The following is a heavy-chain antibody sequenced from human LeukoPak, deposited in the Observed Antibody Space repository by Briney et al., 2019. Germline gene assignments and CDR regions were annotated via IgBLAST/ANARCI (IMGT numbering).Heavy chain of an antibody. Sequence: GGSLRLSCAASGFTVSNYGMNWVRQAPGKGLEWVSSISSSSYIYYADSVKGRFTISRDNAKNSLYLQMNSLRAEDTAVYYCARGRLDYGDYLNWFDPWGQGTLVTVSS. CDR1: GFTVSNYG. D-gene: IGHD4-17*01. V-gene: IGHV3-21*01. J-gene: IGHJ5*02. CDR3: ARGRLDYGDYLNWFDP. CDR2: ISSSSYI.